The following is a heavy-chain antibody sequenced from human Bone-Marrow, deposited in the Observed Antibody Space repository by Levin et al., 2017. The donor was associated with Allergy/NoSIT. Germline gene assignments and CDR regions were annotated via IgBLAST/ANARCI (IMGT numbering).Heavy chain of an antibody. Sequence: ASVKVSCKASGYTFTGYYMHWVRQAPGQGLEWMGWINPNSGGTNYAQKFQGRVTMTRDTSISTAYMELSRLRSDDPAVYYCAMLFNYYDSSGYDYFDYWGQGTLVTVSS. CDR2: INPNSGGT. V-gene: IGHV1-2*02. J-gene: IGHJ4*02. D-gene: IGHD3-22*01. CDR3: AMLFNYYDSSGYDYFDY. CDR1: GYTFTGYY.